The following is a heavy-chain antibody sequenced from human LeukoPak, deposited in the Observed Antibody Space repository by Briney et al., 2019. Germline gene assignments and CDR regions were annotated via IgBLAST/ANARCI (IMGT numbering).Heavy chain of an antibody. Sequence: SETLSLTCTVSGYSMSSGYYWGWIRQPPGKGLEWIGSIYHSGSTYYNPSLKSRVTISVDTSKNQFSLKLSSVTAADTAVYYCARGRDYYDSSGYYPIDYWGQGTLVTVSS. CDR1: GYSMSSGYY. J-gene: IGHJ4*02. CDR3: ARGRDYYDSSGYYPIDY. D-gene: IGHD3-22*01. CDR2: IYHSGST. V-gene: IGHV4-38-2*02.